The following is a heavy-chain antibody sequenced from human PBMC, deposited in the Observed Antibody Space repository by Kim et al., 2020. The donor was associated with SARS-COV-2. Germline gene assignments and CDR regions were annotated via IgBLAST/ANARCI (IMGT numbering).Heavy chain of an antibody. CDR3: AKDLGGYVGF. D-gene: IGHD2-15*01. CDR1: GFTFSSYG. CDR2: ISYDGSNK. Sequence: GGSLRLSCAASGFTFSSYGMHWVRQAPGKGLEWVALISYDGSNKYYADSVKGRFTISRDNSKNTLYLQMNSLRAEDTAVYYCAKDLGGYVGFLCQGTLV. J-gene: IGHJ4*02. V-gene: IGHV3-30*18.